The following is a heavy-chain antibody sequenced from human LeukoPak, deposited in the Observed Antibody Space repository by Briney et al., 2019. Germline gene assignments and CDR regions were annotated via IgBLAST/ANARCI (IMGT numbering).Heavy chain of an antibody. CDR1: GGSISSYY. Sequence: SETLSLTCTVSGGSISSYYWSWIRQPPGKGLEWIGYICYSGSTNYNPSLKSRVTISVDTSKNQFSLKLSSVTAADTAVYYCARGGIAAVGGDFDYGAQEPLVTVSS. CDR2: ICYSGST. D-gene: IGHD6-25*01. CDR3: ARGGIAAVGGDFDY. V-gene: IGHV4-59*01. J-gene: IGHJ4*02.